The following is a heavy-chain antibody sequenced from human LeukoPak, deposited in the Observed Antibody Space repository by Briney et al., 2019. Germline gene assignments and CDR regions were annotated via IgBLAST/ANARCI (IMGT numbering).Heavy chain of an antibody. CDR2: ISSSSSYI. J-gene: IGHJ4*02. D-gene: IGHD3-10*01. CDR3: ARDYYTSGNSARTDY. V-gene: IGHV3-21*01. CDR1: GFTFSGHT. Sequence: PGGSLRLSCAASGFTFSGHTMTWVRQAPGKGLEWVSLISSSSSYIKYADSVKGRFTISRDNAKDSLYLQMNNLRADDTAMYYCARDYYTSGNSARTDYWGQGTLVTVSS.